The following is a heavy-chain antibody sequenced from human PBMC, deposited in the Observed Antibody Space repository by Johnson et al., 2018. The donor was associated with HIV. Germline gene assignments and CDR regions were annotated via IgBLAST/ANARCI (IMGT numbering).Heavy chain of an antibody. CDR2: INSDGSST. CDR1: GFTFSSYW. V-gene: IGHV3-74*01. Sequence: VQLVESGGGLVQPGGSLRLSCAASGFTFSSYWMHWVRQAPGKGLVWVSRINSDGSSTSYADSVKGRFTISRDNAKNSLYLQMNSLRAEDAAVFYCARVGVGGYSADGAFDIWGQGTMVTVSS. J-gene: IGHJ3*02. D-gene: IGHD2-15*01. CDR3: ARVGVGGYSADGAFDI.